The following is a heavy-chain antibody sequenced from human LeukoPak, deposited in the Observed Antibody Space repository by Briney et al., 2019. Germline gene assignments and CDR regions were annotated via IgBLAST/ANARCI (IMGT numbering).Heavy chain of an antibody. CDR1: GGSFGGYY. D-gene: IGHD1-26*01. J-gene: IGHJ4*02. CDR2: INHSGNT. CDR3: ARALAFSGYYGY. V-gene: IGHV4-34*01. Sequence: PSETLSLTCAVYGGSFGGYYWTWIRQPPGKGLEWIGEINHSGNTNYNPSLKSRVTISVDTSKNQFSLMLNSVTAADTAVYYCARALAFSGYYGYWGQGTLVTVSS.